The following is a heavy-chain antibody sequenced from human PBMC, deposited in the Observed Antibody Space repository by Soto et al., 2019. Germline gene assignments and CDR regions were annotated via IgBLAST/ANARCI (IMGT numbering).Heavy chain of an antibody. Sequence: QVQLVQSGDEVRKPGSTVKVSCKASGYIFVNYGIAWVRQAPGQGLGGMGWISTYSGNTHYARKVQGRLTRTTDTSTSTAYMDLGSLTSDDTAVYYCAMVDNYVTPTPQDVWGQGTTVTVSS. V-gene: IGHV1-18*01. D-gene: IGHD3-16*01. J-gene: IGHJ6*02. CDR2: ISTYSGNT. CDR1: GYIFVNYG. CDR3: AMVDNYVTPTPQDV.